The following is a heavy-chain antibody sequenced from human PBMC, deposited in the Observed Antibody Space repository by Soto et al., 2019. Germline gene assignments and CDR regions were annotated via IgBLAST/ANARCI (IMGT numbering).Heavy chain of an antibody. CDR1: GGTFSSYA. Sequence: ASVKVSCKASGGTFSSYAISWVRQAPGQGLEWMGGIIPIFGTANYAQKFQGRVTITADESTSTAYMELSSLRSEDTAVYYCARDLLGYYYYGMDVWGQGTTVPVSS. CDR3: ARDLLGYYYYGMDV. D-gene: IGHD7-27*01. J-gene: IGHJ6*02. V-gene: IGHV1-69*13. CDR2: IIPIFGTA.